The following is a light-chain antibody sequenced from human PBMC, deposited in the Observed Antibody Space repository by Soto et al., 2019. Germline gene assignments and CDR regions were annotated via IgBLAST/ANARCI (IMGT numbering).Light chain of an antibody. J-gene: IGKJ5*01. Sequence: DIVMTQSPATLSVSTGERATLSCRASQNILSNLAWYQQKPGQAPRLLIYGASSRATGIPDRFSGSGSGTDFTLTISRLEPEDFAVYYCQQYGSSPPITFGQGTRLEIK. CDR1: QNILSN. V-gene: IGKV3-20*01. CDR3: QQYGSSPPIT. CDR2: GAS.